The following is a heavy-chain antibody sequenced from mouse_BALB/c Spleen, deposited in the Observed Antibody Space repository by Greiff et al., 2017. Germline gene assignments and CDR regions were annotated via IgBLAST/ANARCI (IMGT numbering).Heavy chain of an antibody. CDR3: KRSVGRTVY. CDR2: ISPGNGDI. CDR1: GYTFTDHA. Sequence: QVQLKESDPELVKPGASVKISCKASGYTFTDHAIHWVKQRPEQGLEWIGYISPGNGDIKNNEKFKGKATLTADKYSSTANVQLNSLTSEDAAVYFCKRSVGRTVYWGQGTLVTVSA. V-gene: IGHV1S53*03. D-gene: IGHD4-1*01. J-gene: IGHJ3*01.